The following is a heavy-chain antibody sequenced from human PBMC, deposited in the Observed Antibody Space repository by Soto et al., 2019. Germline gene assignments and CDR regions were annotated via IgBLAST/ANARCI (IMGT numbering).Heavy chain of an antibody. D-gene: IGHD1-7*01. CDR3: ARAHHTDYNWNYPHYYYYYGMDV. V-gene: IGHV1-8*02. CDR2: MNPNSGNT. Sequence: ASVKVSCKASGYTFASYGISWVRQAPGQGLEWMGWMNPNSGNTGYAQKFQGRVTMTRNTSISTAYMELSSLRSEDTAVYYCARAHHTDYNWNYPHYYYYYGMDVWGQGTTVTVSS. CDR1: GYTFASYG. J-gene: IGHJ6*02.